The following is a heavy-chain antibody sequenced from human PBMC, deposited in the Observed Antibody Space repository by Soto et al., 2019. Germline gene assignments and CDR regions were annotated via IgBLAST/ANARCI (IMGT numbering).Heavy chain of an antibody. V-gene: IGHV3-21*01. CDR3: ARYCTNGVCYTGETDY. CDR2: ISSSSSYI. CDR1: GFTFSSYS. Sequence: EVQLVESGGGLVKPGGSLRLSCAASGFTFSSYSMNWVRQAPGKGLEWVSSISSSSSYIYYADSVKGRFTISRDNAKNSLYLQMNSLRAEDTAVYYCARYCTNGVCYTGETDYWGQGTLVTVSS. J-gene: IGHJ4*02. D-gene: IGHD2-8*01.